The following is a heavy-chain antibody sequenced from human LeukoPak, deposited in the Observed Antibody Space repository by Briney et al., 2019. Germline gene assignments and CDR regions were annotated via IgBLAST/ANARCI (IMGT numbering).Heavy chain of an antibody. D-gene: IGHD5-24*01. J-gene: IGHJ6*03. CDR1: GYTFTSYG. Sequence: GASVKVSCKASGYTFTSYGISWVRQAPGQGLEWMGWISAYNGNTNYAQKLQGRVTMTTDTSTSTAYMELRSLRSDDTAGYYCAREFREPYYYYMDVWGKGTTVTVSS. CDR3: AREFREPYYYYMDV. CDR2: ISAYNGNT. V-gene: IGHV1-18*01.